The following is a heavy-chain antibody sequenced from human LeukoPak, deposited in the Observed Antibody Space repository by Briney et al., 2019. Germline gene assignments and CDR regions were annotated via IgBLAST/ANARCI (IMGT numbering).Heavy chain of an antibody. J-gene: IGHJ5*02. CDR1: TGSLSSSSYY. CDR3: ARSRYYDSSSFDP. D-gene: IGHD3-22*01. CDR2: IYYSGST. Sequence: SETLSLTCTVSTGSLSSSSYYWGWLRQPPGTGLEWIGSIYYSGSTYYNPSLKSRVTISVDTSKNQFSLKLSSVTAADTAVYYCARSRYYDSSSFDPWGQGTLVTVSS. V-gene: IGHV4-39*01.